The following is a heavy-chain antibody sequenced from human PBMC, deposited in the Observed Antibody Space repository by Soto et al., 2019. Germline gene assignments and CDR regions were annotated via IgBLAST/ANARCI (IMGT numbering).Heavy chain of an antibody. CDR3: AKWAAAGTWDYYYYGMDV. CDR1: GFTFSSYA. J-gene: IGHJ6*02. D-gene: IGHD6-13*01. Sequence: EVQLLESGGGLVQPGGSLRLSCAASGFTFSSYAMSWVRQAPGKGLEWVSAISGSGGSTYYADSVKGRFTISRDNSKNTLYLQMNSLRAEDTAVYYCAKWAAAGTWDYYYYGMDVWGQGTTVTVSS. V-gene: IGHV3-23*01. CDR2: ISGSGGST.